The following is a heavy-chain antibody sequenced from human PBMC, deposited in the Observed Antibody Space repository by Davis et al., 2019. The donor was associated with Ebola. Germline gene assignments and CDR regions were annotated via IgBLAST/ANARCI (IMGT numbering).Heavy chain of an antibody. D-gene: IGHD5-12*01. CDR1: GYTFTNYY. CDR3: TTPGGQDSGYDVFDI. CDR2: INPRDGGT. V-gene: IGHV1-46*03. J-gene: IGHJ3*02. Sequence: ASVKVSCKASGYTFTNYYMHWVRQAPGQGPEWTGMINPRDGGTNYAQKFQGRVTVTRDTSTTTVYMDLSSLRSEDTALYYCTTPGGQDSGYDVFDIWGQGTMVTVSS.